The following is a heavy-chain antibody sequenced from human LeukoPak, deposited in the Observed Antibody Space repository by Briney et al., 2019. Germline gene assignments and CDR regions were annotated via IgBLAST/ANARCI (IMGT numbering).Heavy chain of an antibody. D-gene: IGHD3-10*01. J-gene: IGHJ5*02. CDR2: IYHSGST. CDR1: GYSISSGYY. CDR3: ARVPMVRGVSFDP. V-gene: IGHV4-38-2*02. Sequence: KPSETLSLTCTVSGYSISSGYYWGWIRPPPGKGLEWIGNIYHSGSTYYNPSLKSRVTISVDTSKNQFSLKLSSVTAADTAVYYCARVPMVRGVSFDPWGQGTLVTVSS.